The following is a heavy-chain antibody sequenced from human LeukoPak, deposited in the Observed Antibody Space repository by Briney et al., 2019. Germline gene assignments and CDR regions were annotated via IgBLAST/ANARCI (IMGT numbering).Heavy chain of an antibody. D-gene: IGHD3-9*01. CDR3: AKASYDILTGYYSS. J-gene: IGHJ5*01. CDR1: GFTFSSYA. CDR2: ISGSGGST. Sequence: PGGSLRLSCAASGFTFSSYAMSWVRQAPGKGPEWVSAISGSGGSTYYADSVKGRFTISRDNSKNTLYLQMNSLRAEDTAVYYCAKASYDILTGYYSSWGQGTLVTVSS. V-gene: IGHV3-23*01.